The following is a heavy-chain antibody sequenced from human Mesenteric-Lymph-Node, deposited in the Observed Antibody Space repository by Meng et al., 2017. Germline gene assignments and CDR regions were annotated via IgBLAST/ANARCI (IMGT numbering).Heavy chain of an antibody. J-gene: IGHJ4*02. CDR3: ARDIFYYDPGNYRALEY. Sequence: GGSLRLSCAASGVTFDNYAMYWVRQAPGKGLEWVAVISDDGHSKYSADSVKGRFTISRDNSKNTLYLQMSSLGVEDTAVYYCARDIFYYDPGNYRALEYWGQGTLVTVSS. CDR1: GVTFDNYA. D-gene: IGHD3-10*01. V-gene: IGHV3-30*04. CDR2: ISDDGHSK.